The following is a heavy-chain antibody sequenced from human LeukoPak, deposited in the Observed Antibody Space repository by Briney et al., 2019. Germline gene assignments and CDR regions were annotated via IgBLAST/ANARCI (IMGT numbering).Heavy chain of an antibody. Sequence: PETLSLTCTVSGVSMSSYYWSWIRQPPGKGLEWIGYIYYSGSNKYNPSLKSRVAISIDTSKNQFSLKLNSVTTADTAVYYCARSLPCPCGGDCWGAFDLWGQGTLVPVSS. J-gene: IGHJ3*01. D-gene: IGHD2-21*02. CDR3: ARSLPCPCGGDCWGAFDL. V-gene: IGHV4-59*01. CDR2: IYYSGSN. CDR1: GVSMSSYY.